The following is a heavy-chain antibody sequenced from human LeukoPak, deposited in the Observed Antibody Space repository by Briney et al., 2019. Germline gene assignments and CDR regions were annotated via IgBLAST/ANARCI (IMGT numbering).Heavy chain of an antibody. Sequence: SETLSLTCTVSGGSISSYYWSWIRQPPGKGLEWIGYIYYSGSTNYNPSLKSRVTISVDTSKNQFSLKLSSVTAADTAVYYCARDRDGYNYWGQGTLVTVSS. D-gene: IGHD5-24*01. V-gene: IGHV4-59*01. J-gene: IGHJ4*02. CDR1: GGSISSYY. CDR3: ARDRDGYNY. CDR2: IYYSGST.